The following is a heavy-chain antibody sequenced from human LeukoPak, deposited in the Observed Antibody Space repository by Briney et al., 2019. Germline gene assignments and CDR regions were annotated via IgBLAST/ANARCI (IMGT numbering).Heavy chain of an antibody. V-gene: IGHV1-2*04. Sequence: ASVKVSCKASGYTFTGYYMHWVRPAPGQGLEWMGWINPNSGGTNYAQKFQGWVTMTRDTSISTAYMELSRLRSDDTAVYYCARGKGGYYRIWTHYFDYWGQGTLVTVSS. CDR1: GYTFTGYY. J-gene: IGHJ4*02. CDR3: ARGKGGYYRIWTHYFDY. D-gene: IGHD3-22*01. CDR2: INPNSGGT.